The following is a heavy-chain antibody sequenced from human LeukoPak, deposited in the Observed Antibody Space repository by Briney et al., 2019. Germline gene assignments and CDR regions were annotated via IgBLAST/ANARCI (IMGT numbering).Heavy chain of an antibody. D-gene: IGHD5-12*01. Sequence: SETLSLTCAVYGGSFSGYYWSWIRQPPGKGLEWIGEINHSGSTNYNPSLKSRVTISVATSKNQFSLKLSSVTAADTAVYYCARGGKWLRFPSGYWGQGTLVTVSS. J-gene: IGHJ4*02. V-gene: IGHV4-34*01. CDR2: INHSGST. CDR3: ARGGKWLRFPSGY. CDR1: GGSFSGYY.